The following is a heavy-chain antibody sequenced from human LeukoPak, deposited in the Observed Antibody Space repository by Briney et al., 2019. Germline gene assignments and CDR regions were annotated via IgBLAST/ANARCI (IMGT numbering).Heavy chain of an antibody. CDR2: IYSSGST. Sequence: PSETLSLTCSVSGGSISSYHWSWIRQPAGKGLEWIGRIYSSGSTNYNPSLKSRVTISVDTSKNQFSLKLSSVTAADTAVYYCARSPYCSSTSCYGLVDYWGQGTLVTVSS. V-gene: IGHV4-4*07. D-gene: IGHD2-2*01. J-gene: IGHJ4*02. CDR1: GGSISSYH. CDR3: ARSPYCSSTSCYGLVDY.